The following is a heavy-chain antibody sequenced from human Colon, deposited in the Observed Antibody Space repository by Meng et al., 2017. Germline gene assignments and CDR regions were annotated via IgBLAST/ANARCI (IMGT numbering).Heavy chain of an antibody. V-gene: IGHV4-4*02. D-gene: IGHD2-2*01. Sequence: GRLQESGPGLVKPSGTLSHTCAVSGGSITSSNWWSWVRQPPGKGLEWIGEIYHSGSTNYNPSLKSRVTISVDKSKNQFSLKLSSVTAADTAVYYCASGRKYCSSTSCYGQFDYWGQGTLVTVSS. CDR2: IYHSGST. CDR1: GGSITSSNW. CDR3: ASGRKYCSSTSCYGQFDY. J-gene: IGHJ4*02.